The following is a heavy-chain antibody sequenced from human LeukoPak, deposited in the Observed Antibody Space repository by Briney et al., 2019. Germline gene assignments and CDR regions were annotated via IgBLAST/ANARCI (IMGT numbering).Heavy chain of an antibody. CDR3: ARDPPRSGIRSYWYFDL. CDR1: GGSISSYY. V-gene: IGHV4-4*07. J-gene: IGHJ2*01. CDR2: IYTSGST. Sequence: NPSETLSLTCTVSGGSISSYYWSWIRQPAGKGLEWIGRIYTSGSTNYNPSLKSRVTMSVDTSKNQLSLKLSSVTAADTAVYYCARDPPRSGIRSYWYFDLWGRGTLVTVSS. D-gene: IGHD3-10*01.